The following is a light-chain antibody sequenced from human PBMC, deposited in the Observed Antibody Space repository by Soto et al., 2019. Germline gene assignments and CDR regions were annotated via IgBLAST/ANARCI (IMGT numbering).Light chain of an antibody. CDR2: DSN. V-gene: IGLV1-51*01. Sequence: QSALTQPPSLSAAPGQTVTISCSGSRSNIGNNYVSWYQQFPGAVPKLLIYDSNKRPSGIPERFSASKSGTSATLGITGLRTGDEADHYCGAWDGSLELYLFGTGTKVTVL. J-gene: IGLJ1*01. CDR3: GAWDGSLELYL. CDR1: RSNIGNNY.